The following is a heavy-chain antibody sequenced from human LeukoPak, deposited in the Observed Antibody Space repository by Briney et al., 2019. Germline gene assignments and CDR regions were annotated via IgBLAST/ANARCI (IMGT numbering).Heavy chain of an antibody. CDR1: GFTFNSYW. V-gene: IGHV3-9*01. CDR3: AKSIFGGAPYHDAFDI. Sequence: SLRLSCAASGFTFNSYWMHWVRQAPGKGLKWVSGISWNSGSIGYADSVKGRFTISRDNAKNSLYLQMNSLRAEDTALYYCAKSIFGGAPYHDAFDIWGQGTMVTVSS. J-gene: IGHJ3*02. CDR2: ISWNSGSI. D-gene: IGHD3-3*01.